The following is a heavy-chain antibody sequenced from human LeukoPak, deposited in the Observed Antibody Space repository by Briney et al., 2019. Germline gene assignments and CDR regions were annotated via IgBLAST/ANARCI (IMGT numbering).Heavy chain of an antibody. V-gene: IGHV4-59*12. J-gene: IGHJ3*02. CDR3: ASRITMVRGALDAFDI. CDR2: IYYSGST. D-gene: IGHD3-10*01. Sequence: SETLSLTYTVSGGSISSYYWSWIRQPPGKGLEWIGYIYYSGSTNYNPSLKSRVTISVDRSKNKFSLKLSSVTAADTAVYYCASRITMVRGALDAFDIWGQGTMVTVSS. CDR1: GGSISSYY.